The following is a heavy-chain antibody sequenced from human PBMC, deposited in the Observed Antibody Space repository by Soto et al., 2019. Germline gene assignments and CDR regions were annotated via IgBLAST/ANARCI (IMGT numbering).Heavy chain of an antibody. J-gene: IGHJ5*02. CDR3: AGERPDGSRLDP. D-gene: IGHD6-13*01. CDR1: GGSISSGDYY. V-gene: IGHV4-30-4*01. CDR2: IYYSGST. Sequence: PSETLSLTCTVSGGSISSGDYYWSWIRRPPGKGLEWIGYIYYSGSTYYNPSLKSRVTISVDTSKNQFSLKLSSVTAADTAVYYCAGERPDGSRLDPWGQGTLVTVSS.